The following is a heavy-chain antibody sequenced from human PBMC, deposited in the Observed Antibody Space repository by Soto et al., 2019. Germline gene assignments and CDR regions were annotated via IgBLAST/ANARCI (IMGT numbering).Heavy chain of an antibody. CDR3: AKWGGGSSGAPLDY. Sequence: EVQLLESGGGLVQPGGSLRLSCAASGFTFSSYAMSWVRQAPGKGLEWVSAISGSGGSTYYADSVKGRFTISRDNSKNSLYLQMNSLRTEDTALYYCAKWGGGSSGAPLDYWGQGTLVTVSS. D-gene: IGHD6-19*01. J-gene: IGHJ4*02. CDR1: GFTFSSYA. CDR2: ISGSGGST. V-gene: IGHV3-23*01.